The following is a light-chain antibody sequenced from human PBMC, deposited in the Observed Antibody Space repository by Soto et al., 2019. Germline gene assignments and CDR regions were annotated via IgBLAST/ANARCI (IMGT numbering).Light chain of an antibody. CDR1: QSVSSSS. CDR2: GAS. CDR3: QQYVSSPRT. V-gene: IGKV3-20*01. J-gene: IGKJ2*01. Sequence: EIVLTQSPGTLSLSPGERATLSCRASQSVSSSSLAWYQQKPGQAPRLLMYGASSRATGIPDRFSGSGSGTDFTLTISRLEPEDFAVYYCQQYVSSPRTFGQGTKLEI.